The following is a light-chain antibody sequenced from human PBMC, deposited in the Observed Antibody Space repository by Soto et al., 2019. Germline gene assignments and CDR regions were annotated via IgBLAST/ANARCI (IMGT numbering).Light chain of an antibody. Sequence: VVLTQSPLSVPVTLGQPASISCRSSQELLHSNGNTYLSWFHQRPGQSPRRLIYKVSERDSGVPDRFSGSGSDTDFTLKISRVEADDVGLYFCKHFRGGRTVRPVTKVDIX. J-gene: IGKJ3*01. CDR2: KVS. CDR1: QELLHSNGNTY. CDR3: KHFRGGRT. V-gene: IGKV2-30*02.